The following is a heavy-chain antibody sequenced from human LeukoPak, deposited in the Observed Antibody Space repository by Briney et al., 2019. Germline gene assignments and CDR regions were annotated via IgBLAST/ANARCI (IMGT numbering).Heavy chain of an antibody. CDR1: GFTFSSYS. V-gene: IGHV3-21*01. D-gene: IGHD3-16*01. CDR2: ISDSSSYK. Sequence: GGSLRLSCAASGFTFSSYSMNWVRQAPGKGLEWVSSISDSSSYKYYADSMKGRFTISRDNAKSSLYLQMNSLRAEDTAVYYCARGRPLGANFWVYWGQGTLVTVSS. CDR3: ARGRPLGANFWVY. J-gene: IGHJ4*02.